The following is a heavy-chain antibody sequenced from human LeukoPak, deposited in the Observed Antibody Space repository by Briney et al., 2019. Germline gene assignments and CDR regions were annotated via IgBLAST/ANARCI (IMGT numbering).Heavy chain of an antibody. D-gene: IGHD3-3*01. V-gene: IGHV3-23*01. CDR1: GFTFSSYG. CDR2: ISGSGGST. J-gene: IGHJ4*02. Sequence: GGSLRLSCAASGFTFSSYGMHWVRQAPGKGLEWVSAISGSGGSTYYADSVKGRFTISRDNSKNTLYLQMNSLRAEDTAVYYCAKRNLRFLEWLLPNPLNPLFDYWGQGTLVTVSS. CDR3: AKRNLRFLEWLLPNPLNPLFDY.